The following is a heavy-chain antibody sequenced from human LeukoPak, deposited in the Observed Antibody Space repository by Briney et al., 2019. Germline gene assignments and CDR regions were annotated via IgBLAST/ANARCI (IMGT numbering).Heavy chain of an antibody. CDR3: AKDGLVWEYCSSTSCPPYYYYMDV. J-gene: IGHJ6*03. V-gene: IGHV3-21*01. CDR1: GFTFSSYS. Sequence: GGSLRLSCAASGFTFSSYSMNWVRQAPGKGLEWVSSISSSGSYIYYADSVKGRFTISRDNAKNSLYLQMNSLRAEDTAVYYCAKDGLVWEYCSSTSCPPYYYYMDVWGKGTTVTISS. D-gene: IGHD2-2*01. CDR2: ISSSGSYI.